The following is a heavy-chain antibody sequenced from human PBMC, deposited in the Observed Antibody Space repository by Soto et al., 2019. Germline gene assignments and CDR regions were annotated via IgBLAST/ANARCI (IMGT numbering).Heavy chain of an antibody. CDR3: ARRWSGTDY. D-gene: IGHD3-10*01. V-gene: IGHV4-59*01. CDR1: GGSITSYY. Sequence: QVQLQESGPGLVKPSETLSLTCTVSGGSITSYYWSWIRQPPGKGLEWIGYIHNNGSTSYNPSLQSRVTISADVSKNQFSLYLRSVTAADTAVYYCARRWSGTDYWGHGTLVTVSS. J-gene: IGHJ4*01. CDR2: IHNNGST.